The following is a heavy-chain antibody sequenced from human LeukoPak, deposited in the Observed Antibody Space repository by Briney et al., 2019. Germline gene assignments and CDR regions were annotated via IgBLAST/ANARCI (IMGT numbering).Heavy chain of an antibody. CDR2: IYPGDSDT. J-gene: IGHJ4*02. Sequence: GESLKISCKGSGYSFTIYWIGWVRQKPGKGLEWMGLIYPGDSDTRNSPSLQGQVIISVDKSISTAYLQWSSLKATDTAMYYCARSSHYYYGSGPLHAYYFDYWGQGTLVTVSS. D-gene: IGHD3-10*01. CDR1: GYSFTIYW. CDR3: ARSSHYYYGSGPLHAYYFDY. V-gene: IGHV5-51*01.